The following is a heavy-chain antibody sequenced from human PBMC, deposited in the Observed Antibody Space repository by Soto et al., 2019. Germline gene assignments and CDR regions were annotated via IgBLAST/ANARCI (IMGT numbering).Heavy chain of an antibody. V-gene: IGHV3-9*01. CDR2: ISWNSGNI. Sequence: EMHLGESGGGLVQPGRSLTISCAASGFTFEDYAMHWVRQTPEKGLEWVSGISWNSGNIIYADSVKGRFTVSRDNAKNSLYLQMNSLRPEDTALYDCAKMVTWDSSGYYQGGFDCWGQGTLVTVSS. J-gene: IGHJ4*02. D-gene: IGHD3-22*01. CDR3: AKMVTWDSSGYYQGGFDC. CDR1: GFTFEDYA.